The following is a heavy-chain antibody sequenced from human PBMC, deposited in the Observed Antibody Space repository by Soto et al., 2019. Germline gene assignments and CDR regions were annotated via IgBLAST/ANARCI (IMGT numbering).Heavy chain of an antibody. Sequence: LRLSCAASGFTFSSYGMHWVRQAPGKGLEWVAVIWYDGSNKYYADSVKGRFTISRDNSKNTPYLQMNSLRAEDTAVYYCARGSYYDSTVYAFDIWGQGTMVT. J-gene: IGHJ3*02. CDR2: IWYDGSNK. V-gene: IGHV3-33*01. CDR3: ARGSYYDSTVYAFDI. CDR1: GFTFSSYG. D-gene: IGHD3-22*01.